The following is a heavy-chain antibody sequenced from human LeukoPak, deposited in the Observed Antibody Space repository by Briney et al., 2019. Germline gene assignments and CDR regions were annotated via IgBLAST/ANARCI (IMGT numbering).Heavy chain of an antibody. CDR3: VKDEVKSRDGYNLGAFDI. CDR1: GFTFSSYA. Sequence: GGSLRLSCSASGFTFSSYAMHWVRQAPGKGLEYVSAISRYGGSTYYTDSVKGRFTISRDNSKNTLYLQMSSLRAEDTAVYYCVKDEVKSRDGYNLGAFDIWGQRTTVTVSS. D-gene: IGHD5-24*01. J-gene: IGHJ3*02. CDR2: ISRYGGST. V-gene: IGHV3-64D*09.